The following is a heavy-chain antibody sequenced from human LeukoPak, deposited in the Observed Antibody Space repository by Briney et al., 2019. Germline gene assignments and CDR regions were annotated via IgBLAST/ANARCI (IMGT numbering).Heavy chain of an antibody. CDR1: GCSISSYY. CDR3: ARVSPDNYYDSSGYYYGFDY. D-gene: IGHD3-22*01. CDR2: IYYSGST. V-gene: IGHV4-59*01. Sequence: SETLSLTCTVSGCSISSYYWSWIRQPPGKGLEWIGYIYYSGSTNYNPSLKSRVTISVDTSKNQFSPKLSSVTAADTAVYYCARVSPDNYYDSSGYYYGFDYWGQGTLVTVSS. J-gene: IGHJ4*02.